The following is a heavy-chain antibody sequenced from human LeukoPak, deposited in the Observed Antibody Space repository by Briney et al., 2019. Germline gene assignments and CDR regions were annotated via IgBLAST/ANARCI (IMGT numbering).Heavy chain of an antibody. CDR3: ARQFFCSSTSCLLGFDY. Sequence: PGESLKISCKGSGYSFTSYWIGWVRQTPGKGLEWMGIIYPGDSDTRYSPSFQGQVTISADKSISTAYLQWSSLKASDTAMYYCARQFFCSSTSCLLGFDYWGQGTLVTVSS. V-gene: IGHV5-51*01. D-gene: IGHD2-2*01. CDR2: IYPGDSDT. CDR1: GYSFTSYW. J-gene: IGHJ4*02.